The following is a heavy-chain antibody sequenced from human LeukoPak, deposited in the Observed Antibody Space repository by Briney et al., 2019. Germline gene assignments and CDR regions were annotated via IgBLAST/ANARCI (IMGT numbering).Heavy chain of an antibody. J-gene: IGHJ3*02. Sequence: AASVKVSCKASGYTFTSYGISWVRQAPGQGLEWMGWISAYNGNTNYAQKLQGRVTMTTDTSTSTAYMELRSLRSDDTAVYYCARVRYYYDSSGYHIDAFDIWGQGTMVTVSS. V-gene: IGHV1-18*01. D-gene: IGHD3-22*01. CDR2: ISAYNGNT. CDR3: ARVRYYYDSSGYHIDAFDI. CDR1: GYTFTSYG.